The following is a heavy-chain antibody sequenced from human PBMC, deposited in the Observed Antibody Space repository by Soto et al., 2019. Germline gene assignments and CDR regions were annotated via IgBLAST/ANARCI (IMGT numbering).Heavy chain of an antibody. CDR3: ARDMYSSDYFVKWFEP. Sequence: GGSLRLSCAASGFTFRNYAMSWVRQAPGKGLEWVAVIQKDGMNTNYADSVKGRVTVSRDNANYSLDLQLNSLRGEDTAMYYCARDMYSSDYFVKWFEPWGQGTLVTVSS. CDR2: IQKDGMNT. J-gene: IGHJ5*02. V-gene: IGHV3-30*04. D-gene: IGHD6-19*01. CDR1: GFTFRNYA.